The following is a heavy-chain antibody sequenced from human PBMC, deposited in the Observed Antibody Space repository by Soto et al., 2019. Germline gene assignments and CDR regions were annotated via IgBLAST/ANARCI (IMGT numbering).Heavy chain of an antibody. Sequence: QVQLVESGGGVVQPGRSLRLSCAASGFTFSSYGMHWVRQAPGKGLEWVAVISYDGSNKYYADSVKGRFTISRDNSKNTLYLQMNSLRAEGTAVYYCAKVPISTYYDFWSGYGLDGMDVWGQGTTVTVSS. CDR2: ISYDGSNK. CDR1: GFTFSSYG. J-gene: IGHJ6*02. CDR3: AKVPISTYYDFWSGYGLDGMDV. V-gene: IGHV3-30*18. D-gene: IGHD3-3*01.